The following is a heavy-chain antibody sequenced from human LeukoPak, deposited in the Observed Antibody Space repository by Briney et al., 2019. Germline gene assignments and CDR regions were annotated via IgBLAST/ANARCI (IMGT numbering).Heavy chain of an antibody. CDR2: INASGGST. CDR1: GYIFTSYY. Sequence: ASVKVSCKASGYIFTSYYMHWVRQAPGQGLEWMGIINASGGSTSYAQKFQGRVTMTRDMSTSTVYMELSSLRSEDTAVYYCASLKNYYDSSGYLVTDAFDIWGQGTMVTVSS. CDR3: ASLKNYYDSSGYLVTDAFDI. J-gene: IGHJ3*02. D-gene: IGHD3-22*01. V-gene: IGHV1-46*01.